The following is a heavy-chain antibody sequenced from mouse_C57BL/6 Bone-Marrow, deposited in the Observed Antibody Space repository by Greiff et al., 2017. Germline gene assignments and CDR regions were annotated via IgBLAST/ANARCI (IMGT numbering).Heavy chain of an antibody. CDR2: IYPGSGST. D-gene: IGHD1-1*01. Sequence: QVQLQQPGAELVKPGASVKMSCKASGYTFTSYWITWVKQRPGQGLEWIGDIYPGSGSTNYNEKFKSKATLTVDTSSSTAYMQLSSLTSEDSAVYYCASGDYYGSSYWYFDVGGTGTTVTVSS. J-gene: IGHJ1*03. CDR3: ASGDYYGSSYWYFDV. CDR1: GYTFTSYW. V-gene: IGHV1-55*01.